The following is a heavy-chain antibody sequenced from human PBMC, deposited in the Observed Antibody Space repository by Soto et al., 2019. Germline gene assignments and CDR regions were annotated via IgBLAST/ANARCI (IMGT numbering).Heavy chain of an antibody. CDR1: GFTFSSYA. CDR2: ISGSGGST. V-gene: IGHV3-23*01. J-gene: IGHJ4*02. CDR3: AKDAYYDSSGYYYVDY. Sequence: GSLRLSCAASGFTFSSYAMSWVRQAPGKGLEWVSAISGSGGSTYYADSVKGRFTISRDNSKNTLYLQMNSLRAEDTAVYYCAKDAYYDSSGYYYVDYWGQGTLVTVSS. D-gene: IGHD3-22*01.